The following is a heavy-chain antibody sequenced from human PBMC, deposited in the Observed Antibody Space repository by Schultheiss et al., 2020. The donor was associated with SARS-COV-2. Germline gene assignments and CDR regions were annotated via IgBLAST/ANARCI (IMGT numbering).Heavy chain of an antibody. CDR3: ARDDSTVNLLFDY. D-gene: IGHD4-17*01. V-gene: IGHV3-23*01. J-gene: IGHJ4*02. Sequence: GSLKISCAASGFTFSSYAMSWVRQAPGKGLEWVSAISGSGGSTYYADSVKGRFTISRDNAKNSLYLQMNSLRAEDTAVYYCARDDSTVNLLFDYWGQGTLVTVSS. CDR2: ISGSGGST. CDR1: GFTFSSYA.